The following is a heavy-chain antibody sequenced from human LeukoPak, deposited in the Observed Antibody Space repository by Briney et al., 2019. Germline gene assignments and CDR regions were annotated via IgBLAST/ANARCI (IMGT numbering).Heavy chain of an antibody. CDR2: IYMNGAT. Sequence: PGGSLRLSCAASEFTVSANYMSWVRQAPAKGLEWVSVIYMNGATYHADSVKGRFTISRDNSKNTVYLQMNSLRAEDTAVYYCAKGGRWLLGSLYFDYWGQGALVTVSS. CDR3: AKGGRWLLGSLYFDY. D-gene: IGHD5-12*01. CDR1: EFTVSANY. V-gene: IGHV3-53*05. J-gene: IGHJ4*02.